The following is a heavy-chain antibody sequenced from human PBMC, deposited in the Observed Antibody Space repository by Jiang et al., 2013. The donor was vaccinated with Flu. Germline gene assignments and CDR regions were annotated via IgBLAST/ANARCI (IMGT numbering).Heavy chain of an antibody. CDR1: IHIQCLY. CDR3: ARAPNLNYPYYFDY. V-gene: IGHV3-30-3*01. D-gene: IGHD1-7*01. Sequence: VQPGRSLRLSCAGLWIHIQCLYYPLDPPGLQARGLEWVALISDDETNNYFADSVKGRFTISRDNSKNTVYLQMNSLRAEDTAVYYCARAPNLNYPYYFDYWGPGTLVTVSS. CDR2: ISDDETNN. J-gene: IGHJ4*02.